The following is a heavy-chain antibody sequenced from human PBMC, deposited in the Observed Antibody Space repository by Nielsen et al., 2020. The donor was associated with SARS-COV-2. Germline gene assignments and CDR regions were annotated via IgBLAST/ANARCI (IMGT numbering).Heavy chain of an antibody. CDR1: GFTFSSYW. CDR3: AKSRRSIAVADAFDI. CDR2: IKQDGSEK. D-gene: IGHD6-19*01. V-gene: IGHV3-7*03. Sequence: GGSLRLSCAASGFTFSSYWMSWVRQAPGKGLEWVANIKQDGSEKYYVDSVKGRFTISRDNAKNSLYLQMNSLRAEDTAVYYCAKSRRSIAVADAFDIWGQGTMVTVSS. J-gene: IGHJ3*02.